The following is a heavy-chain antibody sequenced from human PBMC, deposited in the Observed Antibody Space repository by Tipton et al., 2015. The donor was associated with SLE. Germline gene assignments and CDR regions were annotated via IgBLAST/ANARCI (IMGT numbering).Heavy chain of an antibody. V-gene: IGHV4-39*07. D-gene: IGHD1-7*01. CDR2: IYYSGST. CDR1: GGSISSSSYY. CDR3: ARATDWNLSPDV. Sequence: GLVKPSETLSLTCTVSGGSISSSSYYWGWIRQPPGKGLEWIGSIYYSGSTYYNPSLKSRVTISVDTSKDQFSLRLTSVTAADTAVYYCARATDWNLSPDVWGKGTTVTVSP. J-gene: IGHJ6*04.